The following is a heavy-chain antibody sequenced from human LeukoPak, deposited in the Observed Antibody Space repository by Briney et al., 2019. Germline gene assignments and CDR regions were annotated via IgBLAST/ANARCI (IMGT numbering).Heavy chain of an antibody. D-gene: IGHD5/OR15-5a*01. CDR1: GYTFAGYY. CDR2: IDPNSGGT. J-gene: IGHJ4*02. CDR3: ARDASVSADY. Sequence: SVKVSCKASGYTFAGYYIHWVRQAPGQGLEWMGRIDPNSGGTSYAQNFQGRVTMTRDTSISTAYMELTRLTSDDTAVYYCARDASVSADYWGQGTLVTVSS. V-gene: IGHV1-2*06.